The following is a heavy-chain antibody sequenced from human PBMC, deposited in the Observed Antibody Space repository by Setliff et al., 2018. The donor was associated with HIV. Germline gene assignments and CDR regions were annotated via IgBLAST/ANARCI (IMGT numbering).Heavy chain of an antibody. CDR2: ISGNSGAV. J-gene: IGHJ6*03. CDR3: ARDEALLQFLEWLPDDYYYYYYMDV. D-gene: IGHD3-3*01. CDR1: GFTFSSYS. V-gene: IGHV3-48*01. Sequence: GGSLRLSCAASGFTFSSYSMNWVRQAPGKGLEWVSFISGNSGAVTYADSVKGRFTISRDNAKNSLYLQMNSLRAEDTAVYYCARDEALLQFLEWLPDDYYYYYYMDVWGKGTTVTAP.